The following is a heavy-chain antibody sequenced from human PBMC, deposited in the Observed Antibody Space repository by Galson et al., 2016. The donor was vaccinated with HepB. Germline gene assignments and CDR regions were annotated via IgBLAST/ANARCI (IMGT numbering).Heavy chain of an antibody. CDR2: ISGSGGST. Sequence: SLRLSCAASGFIFSNYAMSWVRQVPGKGPEWVSAISGSGGSTHYADSVKGRFTISRDNSKNTLYLQMNSLRAGDTAVYYCAKAVTRNTIFGVVTGKEGAHYGMDVWGQGTTVTVSS. J-gene: IGHJ6*02. CDR1: GFIFSNYA. V-gene: IGHV3-23*01. D-gene: IGHD3-3*01. CDR3: AKAVTRNTIFGVVTGKEGAHYGMDV.